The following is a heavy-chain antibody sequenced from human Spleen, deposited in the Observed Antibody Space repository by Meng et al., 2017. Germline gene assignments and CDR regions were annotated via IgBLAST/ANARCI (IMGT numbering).Heavy chain of an antibody. J-gene: IGHJ4*02. CDR1: GFTFRSHG. CDR2: IWYDGSNK. D-gene: IGHD2-8*01. Sequence: GESLKISCAASGFTFRSHGMHWVRQAPGKGLEWVAVIWYDGSNKIYADSVKGRFTISRDNSKNTVDLQMDSPTAEDTAVYYCARWGNGKILDYWGQGTLVTVSS. V-gene: IGHV3-33*01. CDR3: ARWGNGKILDY.